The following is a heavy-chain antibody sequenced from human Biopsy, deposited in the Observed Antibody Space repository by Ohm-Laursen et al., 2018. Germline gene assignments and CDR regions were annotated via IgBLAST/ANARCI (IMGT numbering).Heavy chain of an antibody. CDR3: ARGLSSGWYGYFDV. CDR2: IWYDGTNE. J-gene: IGHJ2*01. Sequence: LTLTCAASGFTFPSFTMSWVRQAPGKGLEWISLIWYDGTNEDYADSVKGRFTISRDNSKNTLYLQINTLTLEDTAFYYCARGLSSGWYGYFDVWGRGTLATVSS. D-gene: IGHD6-19*01. CDR1: GFTFPSFT. V-gene: IGHV3-33*04.